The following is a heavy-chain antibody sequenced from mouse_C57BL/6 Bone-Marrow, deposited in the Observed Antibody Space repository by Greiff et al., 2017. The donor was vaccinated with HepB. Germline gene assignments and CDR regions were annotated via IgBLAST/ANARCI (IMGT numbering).Heavy chain of an antibody. CDR2: ISYDGSN. Sequence: EVHLVESGPGLVKPSQSLSLTCSVTGYSITSGYYWNWIRQFPGNKLEWMGYISYDGSNNYNPSLKNRISITRDTSKNQFFLKLNSVTTEDTATYYWARRWLLRCAYWGQGTLVTVSA. V-gene: IGHV3-6*01. CDR1: GYSITSGYY. J-gene: IGHJ3*01. CDR3: ARRWLLRCAY. D-gene: IGHD2-3*01.